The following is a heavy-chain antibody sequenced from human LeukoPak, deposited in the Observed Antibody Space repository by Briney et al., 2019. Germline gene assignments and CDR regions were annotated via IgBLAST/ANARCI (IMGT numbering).Heavy chain of an antibody. CDR1: GGSISSFY. CDR2: ISDSGST. V-gene: IGHV4-59*01. J-gene: IGHJ5*02. D-gene: IGHD3-22*01. Sequence: SETLSLTCTVSGGSISSFYWSWIRQPPGKGLEWVGYISDSGSTNYNPSLKSRVTISVDTSKNQFSLKVSAVTAADTAMYYCARDRHYDSSGYHPLNWFDPWGQGTLVTVSS. CDR3: ARDRHYDSSGYHPLNWFDP.